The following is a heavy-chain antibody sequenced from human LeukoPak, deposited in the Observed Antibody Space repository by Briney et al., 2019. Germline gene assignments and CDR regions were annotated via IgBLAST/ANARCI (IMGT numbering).Heavy chain of an antibody. V-gene: IGHV4-59*01. Sequence: SETLSLTCTVSGGSISSYYWSWIRQPPGKGLEWIGYIYTSGSTNYNPSLKSRVTISVDTSKNQFSLKLSSVTAADTAVYYCARVGRQDYDILTGYYYYYGMDVWGQGTTVTVSS. CDR3: ARVGRQDYDILTGYYYYYGMDV. CDR1: GGSISSYY. CDR2: IYTSGST. D-gene: IGHD3-9*01. J-gene: IGHJ6*02.